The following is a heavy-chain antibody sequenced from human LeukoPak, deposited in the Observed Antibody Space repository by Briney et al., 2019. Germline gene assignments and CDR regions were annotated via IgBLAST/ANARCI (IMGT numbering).Heavy chain of an antibody. D-gene: IGHD3-3*01. Sequence: ASVKVSCKASGYTFTSYYMHWVRQAPGQGLEWMGLINPTGGSTGYAQKFQGRVTMTRDMSTSTDYMELSSLRSEDTAIYYCAKHAGGSFWSFFDYWGQGTLVTVSS. V-gene: IGHV1-46*01. CDR1: GYTFTSYY. CDR3: AKHAGGSFWSFFDY. J-gene: IGHJ4*02. CDR2: INPTGGST.